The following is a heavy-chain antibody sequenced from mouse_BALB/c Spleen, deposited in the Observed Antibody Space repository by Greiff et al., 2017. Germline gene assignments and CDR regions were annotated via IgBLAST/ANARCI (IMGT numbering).Heavy chain of an antibody. CDR2: ISYDGSN. V-gene: IGHV3-6*02. Sequence: DVKLQESGPGLVKPSQSLSLTCSVTGYSITSGYYWNWIRQFPGNKLEWMGYISYDGSNNYNPSLKNRISITRDTSKNQFFLKLNSVTTEDTATYYCARGGQLGLPWFAYWGQGTLVTVSA. J-gene: IGHJ3*01. CDR1: GYSITSGYY. CDR3: ARGGQLGLPWFAY. D-gene: IGHD3-2*01.